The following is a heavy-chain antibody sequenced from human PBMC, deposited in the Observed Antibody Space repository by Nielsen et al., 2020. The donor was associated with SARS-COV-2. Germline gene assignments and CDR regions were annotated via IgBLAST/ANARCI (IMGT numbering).Heavy chain of an antibody. D-gene: IGHD3-22*01. V-gene: IGHV3-30*02. J-gene: IGHJ4*02. CDR1: GFTFSSYG. CDR2: IRSDESNK. Sequence: GESLKISCAASGFTFSSYGMHWVRQAPGKGLEWVAFIRSDESNKYYAESVKGRFTISRDNSKNTVYLQMNSLRAEDTAVYYCARGLWGYYDSSGYLEKTPFDYWGQGTLVTVSS. CDR3: ARGLWGYYDSSGYLEKTPFDY.